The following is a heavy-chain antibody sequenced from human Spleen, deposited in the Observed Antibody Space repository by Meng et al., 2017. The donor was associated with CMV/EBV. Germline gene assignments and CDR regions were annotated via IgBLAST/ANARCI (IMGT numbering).Heavy chain of an antibody. CDR1: GFSLSTSGVG. CDR3: AHRLAGYSSGCYDY. D-gene: IGHD6-19*01. V-gene: IGHV2-5*02. CDR2: IYWDDDK. Sequence: QITLKESGXTLVKXXXTLTLTCXFSGFSLSTSGVGVGWIRQPPGKALEWLALIYWDDDKRYSPSLKSRLTITKDTSKNQVVLTMTNMDPVDTATYYCAHRLAGYSSGCYDYWGQGTLVTVSS. J-gene: IGHJ4*02.